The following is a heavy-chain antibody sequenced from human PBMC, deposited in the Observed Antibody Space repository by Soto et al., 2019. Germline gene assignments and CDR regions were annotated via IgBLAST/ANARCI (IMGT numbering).Heavy chain of an antibody. CDR3: AGEGVADFEI. CDR2: IIPVFGTT. Sequence: GASVKVSCKASVGTFSSYAISWVRQAPGQGLEWVGGIIPVFGTTKYAQRFQGRATITADESTNKAYMELSRLRYEDRDVYYCAGEGVADFEIWGQGTLVTVSS. V-gene: IGHV1-69*13. CDR1: VGTFSSYA. J-gene: IGHJ4*02. D-gene: IGHD2-8*01.